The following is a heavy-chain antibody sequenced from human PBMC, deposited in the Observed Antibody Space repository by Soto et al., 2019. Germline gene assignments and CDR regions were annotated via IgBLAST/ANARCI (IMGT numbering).Heavy chain of an antibody. CDR2: INYDGYS. V-gene: IGHV4-59*08. D-gene: IGHD3-10*01. J-gene: IGHJ6*02. CDR1: GGSITNYY. Sequence: QVQLQESGPGLVKPSETLSLTCTVSGGSITNYYCSWFRQPPGKGLEWIGYINYDGYSAYNLSLKRPVTRSMDASKTQFSLMLESVTATDTAVYYCARHGFGPLHGLVDVWGPGTTVIVSS. CDR3: ARHGFGPLHGLVDV.